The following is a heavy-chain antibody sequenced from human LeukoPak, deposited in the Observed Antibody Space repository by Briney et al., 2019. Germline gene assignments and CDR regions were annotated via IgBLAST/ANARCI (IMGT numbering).Heavy chain of an antibody. D-gene: IGHD6-19*01. CDR3: ARVNSSGLKGNFDY. V-gene: IGHV4-39*07. Sequence: SETLSLTCTVSGGSISSSSYYWGWIRQPPGKGPEWIGSIYYSGSTYYNPSLKSRVTISVDTSKNQFSLKLSSVTAADTAVYYCARVNSSGLKGNFDYWGQGTLVTVSS. CDR1: GGSISSSSYY. CDR2: IYYSGST. J-gene: IGHJ4*02.